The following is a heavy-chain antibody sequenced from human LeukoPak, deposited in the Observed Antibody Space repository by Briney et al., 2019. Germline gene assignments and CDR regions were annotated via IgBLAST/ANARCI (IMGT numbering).Heavy chain of an antibody. Sequence: PGGSLRLSCAASGFTFSSYGMHWVRQAPGKGLEWVAVISYDGSNKYYADSVKGRFTISRGNSKNTLYLQMNSLRAEDTAVFYCAKDHAYYYYDSSGYYDYWGQGTLVTVSS. V-gene: IGHV3-30*18. CDR3: AKDHAYYYYDSSGYYDY. D-gene: IGHD3-22*01. J-gene: IGHJ4*02. CDR1: GFTFSSYG. CDR2: ISYDGSNK.